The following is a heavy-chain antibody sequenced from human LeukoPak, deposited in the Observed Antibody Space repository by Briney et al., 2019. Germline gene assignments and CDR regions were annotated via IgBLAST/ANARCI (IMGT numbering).Heavy chain of an antibody. D-gene: IGHD6-19*01. J-gene: IGHJ4*02. CDR1: GYTFTGYY. CDR3: ARAQRVKQWLVLGWIVGQFDY. Sequence: GASVKVSCKASGYTFTGYYMHWVRQAPGQGLEWMGRINPNSGGTNYAQKFQGRVTMTRDTSISTAYMELSRLRSDDTAVYYCARAQRVKQWLVLGWIVGQFDYWGQGTLVTVSS. CDR2: INPNSGGT. V-gene: IGHV1-2*06.